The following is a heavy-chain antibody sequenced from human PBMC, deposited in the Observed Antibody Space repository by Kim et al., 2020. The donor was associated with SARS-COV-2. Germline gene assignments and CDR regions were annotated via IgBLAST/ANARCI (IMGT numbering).Heavy chain of an antibody. CDR2: ISGSGGST. CDR1: GFTFSSYA. J-gene: IGHJ6*02. D-gene: IGHD1-26*01. V-gene: IGHV3-23*01. Sequence: GGSLRLSCAASGFTFSSYAMSWVRQAPGKGLEWVSAISGSGGSTYYADSVKGRFTISRDNSKNTLYLQMNSLRAEDTAVYYCAKDPVGATYYYYGMDVWGQGTTVTVSS. CDR3: AKDPVGATYYYYGMDV.